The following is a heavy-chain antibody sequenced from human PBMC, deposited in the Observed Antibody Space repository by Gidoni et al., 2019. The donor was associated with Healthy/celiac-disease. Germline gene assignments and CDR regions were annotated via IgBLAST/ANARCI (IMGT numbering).Heavy chain of an antibody. V-gene: IGHV1-18*04. CDR1: GYTFTSYG. CDR3: ARTGGGYSSGWHRRFDY. J-gene: IGHJ4*02. D-gene: IGHD6-19*01. Sequence: QVQLVQSGAEVKKPGASVKVSCKASGYTFTSYGISWVRQAPGQGLEWMGWISAYNGNTNDAQKLQGRVTMTTDTSTSTAYMELRSLRSDDTAVYYGARTGGGYSSGWHRRFDYWGQGTLVTVSS. CDR2: ISAYNGNT.